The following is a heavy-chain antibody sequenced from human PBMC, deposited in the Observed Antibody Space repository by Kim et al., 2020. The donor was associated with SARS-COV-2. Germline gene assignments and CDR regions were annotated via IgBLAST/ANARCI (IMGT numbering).Heavy chain of an antibody. Sequence: GGSLRLSCAASGFTVSSNYMSWVRQAPGKGLEWVSVIYSGGSTYYADSVKGRFTISRDNSKNTLYLQMNSLRAEDTAVYYCARGGYGSGRYGMDVWGQGTTVTVSS. CDR3: ARGGYGSGRYGMDV. CDR1: GFTVSSNY. CDR2: IYSGGST. V-gene: IGHV3-53*01. J-gene: IGHJ6*02. D-gene: IGHD3-10*01.